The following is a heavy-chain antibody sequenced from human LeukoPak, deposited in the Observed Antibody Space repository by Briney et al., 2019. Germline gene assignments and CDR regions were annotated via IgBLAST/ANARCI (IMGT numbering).Heavy chain of an antibody. CDR1: GFTFNSYD. J-gene: IGHJ4*02. CDR3: ARYVGGGNSGGFDY. D-gene: IGHD4-23*01. V-gene: IGHV3-33*01. CDR2: IWYDGSSK. Sequence: PGRSLRLSCAASGFTFNSYDMHWIRQARDKGLEWVALIWYDGSSKSYPDSVKGRFSISRDNSKNTLYLQMNSLRAEDTAVYYCARYVGGGNSGGFDYWGQGTLVIVSS.